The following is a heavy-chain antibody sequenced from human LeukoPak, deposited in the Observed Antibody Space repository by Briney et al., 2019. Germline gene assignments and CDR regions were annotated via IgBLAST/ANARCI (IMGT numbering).Heavy chain of an antibody. J-gene: IGHJ4*02. CDR3: ARGRPSPDY. CDR2: ISSSSSTI. V-gene: IGHV3-48*01. Sequence: PGGSLRLSCAASGFTFSSYAMSWVRQAPGKGLEWVSYISSSSSTISYADSVKGRFTVSRDNARNSLYLQMNSLRAEDTAIYYCARGRPSPDYWGQGTLVTVSS. CDR1: GFTFSSYA.